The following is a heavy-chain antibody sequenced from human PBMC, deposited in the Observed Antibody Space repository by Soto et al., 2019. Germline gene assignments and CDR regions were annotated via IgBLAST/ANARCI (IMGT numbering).Heavy chain of an antibody. J-gene: IGHJ4*02. CDR2: ISGSGGST. CDR3: AKHSYSGYEENDY. Sequence: GGSLRLSCAASGFTFSSYAMSWVRQAPGKGLEWVSAISGSGGSTYYSDSVKGRFTISRDNSKNTLYLQMNSLRAEDTAVYYCAKHSYSGYEENDYWGQGTLVTVSS. V-gene: IGHV3-23*01. CDR1: GFTFSSYA. D-gene: IGHD5-12*01.